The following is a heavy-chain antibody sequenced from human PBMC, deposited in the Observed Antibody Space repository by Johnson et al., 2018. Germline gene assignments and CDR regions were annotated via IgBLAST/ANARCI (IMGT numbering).Heavy chain of an antibody. J-gene: IGHJ3*01. CDR1: AFTFSRSG. V-gene: IGHV3-33*08. D-gene: IGHD3-16*01. CDR3: ARDEGGSPFDV. Sequence: QVQLVQSGGGVVQPGRSLRLSCAASAFTFSRSGMHWVRRAPGKGLEWVAVIWSDGSNEGYADSVKGRYTISRDNSKNTLYLQMNSLRVEDTAVYYCARDEGGSPFDVWGQGTMVTVSS. CDR2: IWSDGSNE.